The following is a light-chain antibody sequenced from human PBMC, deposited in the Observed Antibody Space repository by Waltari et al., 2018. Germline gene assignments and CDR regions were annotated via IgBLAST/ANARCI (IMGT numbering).Light chain of an antibody. V-gene: IGKV1-39*01. J-gene: IGKJ1*01. CDR1: QNIRTY. Sequence: DIQMTQSPSSLSASIGDTITVTCRASQNIRTYLNWYQQKPAKAPKLLIFGASTLPRGVPSRFSGRASGTEFTLTVTNLQPDDFATYFCQQSFSSPWTFGQGTTV. CDR2: GAS. CDR3: QQSFSSPWT.